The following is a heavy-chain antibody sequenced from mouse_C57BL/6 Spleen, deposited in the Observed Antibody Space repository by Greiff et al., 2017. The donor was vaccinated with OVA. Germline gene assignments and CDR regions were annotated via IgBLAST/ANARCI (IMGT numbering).Heavy chain of an antibody. D-gene: IGHD1-1*01. J-gene: IGHJ4*01. CDR3: AITTVVPYYYAMDY. Sequence: EVQLQQSGPELVKPGASVKISCKASGYTFTDYYMNWVKQSHGKSLEWIGDINPNNGGTSYNQKFKGTATLTVDKSSSTAYMELRSLTSEDSAVYYCAITTVVPYYYAMDYWGQGTSVTVSS. V-gene: IGHV1-26*01. CDR2: INPNNGGT. CDR1: GYTFTDYY.